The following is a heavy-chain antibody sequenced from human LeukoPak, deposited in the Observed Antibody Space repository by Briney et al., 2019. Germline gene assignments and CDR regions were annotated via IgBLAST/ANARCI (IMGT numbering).Heavy chain of an antibody. J-gene: IGHJ6*03. CDR2: IKSKTDGGTT. CDR3: TTADSSVYYFYVYYYMDV. D-gene: IGHD3-22*01. Sequence: GGSLRLSCAASGVTFSNAWMSWVRQAPGQGLEWDGGIKSKTDGGTTDYAAPVKGRFTISRDDSKNTLYLQMNSLKTEDTAVYYCTTADSSVYYFYVYYYMDVSGRGTTVTVSS. V-gene: IGHV3-15*01. CDR1: GVTFSNAW.